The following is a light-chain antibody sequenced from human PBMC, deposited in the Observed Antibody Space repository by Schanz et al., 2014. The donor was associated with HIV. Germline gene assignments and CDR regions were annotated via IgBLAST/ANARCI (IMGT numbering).Light chain of an antibody. CDR2: ATS. V-gene: IGKV3-20*01. CDR3: QQYSSSSYT. CDR1: QRLSSSY. J-gene: IGKJ2*01. Sequence: EIVLTQSPGSLSLSPGGRATLSCGASQRLSSSYLAWYQQKRDQPPRLVIYATSTRAAGIPDRFSGSGSGTDFTLTISRLEPEDFAVYYCQQYSSSSYTFGHGTKLEMK.